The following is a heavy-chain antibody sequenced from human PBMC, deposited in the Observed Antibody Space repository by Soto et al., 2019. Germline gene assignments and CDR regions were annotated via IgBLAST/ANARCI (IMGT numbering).Heavy chain of an antibody. CDR3: ARLRESDYVWGSYRYSYYYYYGMDV. V-gene: IGHV4-34*01. J-gene: IGHJ6*02. CDR1: GGSFSGYI. D-gene: IGHD3-16*02. CDR2: INHSGSS. Sequence: PSETLSLTCAVSGGSFSGYIWTWIRQTPGKGLQWIGQINHSGSSIYNPSLKNRVTISAMSNNKFSLELSSVTAADTAVYYCARLRESDYVWGSYRYSYYYYYGMDVWGQGTTVT.